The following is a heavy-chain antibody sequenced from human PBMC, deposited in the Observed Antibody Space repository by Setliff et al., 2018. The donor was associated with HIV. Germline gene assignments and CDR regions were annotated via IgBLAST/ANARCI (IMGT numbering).Heavy chain of an antibody. Sequence: KASETLSLTCTVSGGSISSGDYYWSWIRQPPGKGLEWIGYIFYTGSTYYNPSFKSRVTISADTSKNQFSLKLSSVTAADTAVFYCARGGYYGSGSWGFDYWGQGTLVTVS. V-gene: IGHV4-30-4*08. CDR2: IFYTGST. CDR3: ARGGYYGSGSWGFDY. CDR1: GGSISSGDYY. J-gene: IGHJ4*02. D-gene: IGHD3-10*01.